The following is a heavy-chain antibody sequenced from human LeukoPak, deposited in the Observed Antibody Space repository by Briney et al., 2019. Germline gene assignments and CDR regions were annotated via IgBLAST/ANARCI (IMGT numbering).Heavy chain of an antibody. V-gene: IGHV4-39*07. D-gene: IGHD2-15*01. CDR1: GGSISSSSYY. J-gene: IGHJ4*02. CDR3: AREGSSGGTR. Sequence: PSETLSLTCTVSGGSISSSSYYWGWIRQPPGKGLEWIGSIYYSGSTYYNPSLKSRVTISVDTSKNQFSLKLSSVTAADTAVYYCAREGSSGGTRWGQGTLVTVSS. CDR2: IYYSGST.